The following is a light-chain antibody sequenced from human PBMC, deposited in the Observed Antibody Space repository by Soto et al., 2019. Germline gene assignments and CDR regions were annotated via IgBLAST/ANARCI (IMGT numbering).Light chain of an antibody. CDR3: QTWDTGIVV. J-gene: IGLJ2*01. V-gene: IGLV4-69*01. Sequence: QLVLTQSPSASASLGASVKLTCTLSSGHGNYVIAWHQQQPEKGPRYLMKVKSDGSHSKGDGIPDRFSGSSSGAERYLAISSLHSEDEAVYYCQTWDTGIVVFCGGTKLTVL. CDR1: SGHGNYV. CDR2: VKSDGSH.